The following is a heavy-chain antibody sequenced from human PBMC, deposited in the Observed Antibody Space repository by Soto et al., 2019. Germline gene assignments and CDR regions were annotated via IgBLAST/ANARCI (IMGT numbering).Heavy chain of an antibody. D-gene: IGHD2-15*01. CDR2: IIPIFGTA. CDR3: ARPGADCSGGSRYSRTTVTLDY. Sequence: ASVKVSCKASGGTFSSYAISWVRQAPGQGLEWMGGIIPIFGTANYAQKFQGRVTITADESTSTAYMELSSLRSEDTAVYYCARPGADCSGGSRYSRTTVTLDYWGQGNLFTACS. J-gene: IGHJ4*02. V-gene: IGHV1-69*13. CDR1: GGTFSSYA.